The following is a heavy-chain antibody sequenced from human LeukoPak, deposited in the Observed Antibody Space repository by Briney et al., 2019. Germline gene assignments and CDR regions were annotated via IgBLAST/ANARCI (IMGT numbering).Heavy chain of an antibody. CDR2: ISYDGSNK. D-gene: IGHD3-22*01. Sequence: GGSLRLSCAASGFTFSSYAMHWVRQAPGKGLEWVAVISYDGSNKYYADSVKARFTVSRDNSKNTLFLQMSSLRTEDTAVYYCAKVDHPETVVINPSFDYWGQGSLVTVSS. V-gene: IGHV3-30-3*01. J-gene: IGHJ4*02. CDR3: AKVDHPETVVINPSFDY. CDR1: GFTFSSYA.